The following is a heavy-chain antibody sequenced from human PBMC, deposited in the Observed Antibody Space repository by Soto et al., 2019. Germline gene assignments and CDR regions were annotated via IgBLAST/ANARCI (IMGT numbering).Heavy chain of an antibody. Sequence: GASVKVSCKASGYTFMSHGITWVRQAPGQGLEWMGWISAYNGNTNYAQKLQGRVTMTTDTSTSTGYMELRSLRSDDTAVYYCARLIVGATTLFDYWGQGTLVTVSS. CDR1: GYTFMSHG. J-gene: IGHJ4*02. CDR2: ISAYNGNT. V-gene: IGHV1-18*01. CDR3: ARLIVGATTLFDY. D-gene: IGHD1-26*01.